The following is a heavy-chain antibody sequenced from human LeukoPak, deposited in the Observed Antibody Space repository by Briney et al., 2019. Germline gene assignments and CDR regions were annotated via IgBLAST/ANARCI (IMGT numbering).Heavy chain of an antibody. CDR3: ARRWVVYGGNDFDY. D-gene: IGHD4-23*01. J-gene: IGHJ4*02. CDR2: IYYSGST. CDR1: HGSISNYY. V-gene: IGHV4-59*08. Sequence: PSGTLSLTCTVSHGSISNYYWSWIRQTTGKGLEWIGFIYYSGSTNYNPSLKSRVTMSVDTSKNQISLKLSSVTASDTAVYYCARRWVVYGGNDFDYWGQGILVTVSS.